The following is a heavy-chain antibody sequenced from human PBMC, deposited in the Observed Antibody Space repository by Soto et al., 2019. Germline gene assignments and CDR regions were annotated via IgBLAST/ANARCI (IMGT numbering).Heavy chain of an antibody. CDR2: IRSKAYGGTT. J-gene: IGHJ4*02. D-gene: IGHD6-13*01. CDR3: TSHSNRIIQYYFDY. CDR1: GFTFGDYA. Sequence: GGSLRLSCTASGFTFGDYAMSWFRQAPGKGLEWVGFIRSKAYGGTTEYAASVKGRFTISRDDSKSIAYLQMNSLKTEDTAVYYCTSHSNRIIQYYFDYWGQGTLVTVSS. V-gene: IGHV3-49*03.